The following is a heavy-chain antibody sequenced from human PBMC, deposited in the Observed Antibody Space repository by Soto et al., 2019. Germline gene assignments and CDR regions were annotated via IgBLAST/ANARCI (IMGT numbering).Heavy chain of an antibody. J-gene: IGHJ4*02. CDR1: GYTLTGYY. V-gene: IGHV1-2*04. Sequence: QLQLVQSGAEVKKPGASVKVSSKASGYTLTGYYMHWERQAPGQGLEWMGWINPNSGGTNYAQKFQGWDTMTRDTSISTAYMELSRLRSDDTAVYYCARAPPNSSSFDYWGQGTLVTVSS. CDR3: ARAPPNSSSFDY. D-gene: IGHD6-6*01. CDR2: INPNSGGT.